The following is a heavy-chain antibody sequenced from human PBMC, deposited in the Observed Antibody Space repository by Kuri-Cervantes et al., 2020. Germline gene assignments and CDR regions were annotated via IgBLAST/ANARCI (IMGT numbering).Heavy chain of an antibody. Sequence: GESLKISCAASGFTFSSYEMNWVRQAPGKGLEWVSYISSSGSTIYYADSVKGRFTISRDNAKNSLYLQMNSLRAEDTAVYFCARENGDFWSGYMSYYLDVWGKGTTATVSS. CDR2: ISSSGSTI. V-gene: IGHV3-48*03. D-gene: IGHD3-3*01. CDR1: GFTFSSYE. CDR3: ARENGDFWSGYMSYYLDV. J-gene: IGHJ6*03.